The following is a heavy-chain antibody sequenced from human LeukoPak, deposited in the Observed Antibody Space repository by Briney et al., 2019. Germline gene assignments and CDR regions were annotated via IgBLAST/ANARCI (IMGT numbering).Heavy chain of an antibody. CDR1: GYTFTSYG. J-gene: IGHJ4*02. CDR2: ISAYNGNT. D-gene: IGHD6-6*01. Sequence: ASVKVSCKASGYTFTSYGISWVRQAPGQGLEWMGWISAYNGNTNYAQKFQGRVTITRNTSISTTYMELSSLRFEDTAVYYCARGRERGSSSSFTDYWGQGTLVIVSS. CDR3: ARGRERGSSSSFTDY. V-gene: IGHV1-18*01.